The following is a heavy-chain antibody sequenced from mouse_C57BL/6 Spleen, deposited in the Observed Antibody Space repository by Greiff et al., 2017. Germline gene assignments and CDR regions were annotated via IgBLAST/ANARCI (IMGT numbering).Heavy chain of an antibody. CDR1: GYSFTSYY. Sequence: QVQLKESGPELVKPGASVKISCKASGYSFTSYYIHWVKQRPGQGLEWIGWIYPGSGNTKYNEKFKGKATLTADTSSSTAYMQLSSLTSEDSAVYYCARFYYGNYEYFDVWGTGTTVTVSS. J-gene: IGHJ1*03. D-gene: IGHD2-1*01. CDR2: IYPGSGNT. V-gene: IGHV1-66*01. CDR3: ARFYYGNYEYFDV.